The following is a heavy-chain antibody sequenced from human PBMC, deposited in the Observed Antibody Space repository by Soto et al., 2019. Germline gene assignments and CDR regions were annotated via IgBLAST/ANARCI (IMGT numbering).Heavy chain of an antibody. CDR1: GGSISSGGYS. D-gene: IGHD3-10*01. Sequence: PSETLSLTCAVSGGSISSGGYSWSWIRQPPGKGLEWIGYIYHSGSTYYNPSLKSRVTISVDRSKNQFSLKLSSVTAADTAVYYCASSSFLRSGDLFHGLDVWGQGTTVTVSS. V-gene: IGHV4-30-2*01. J-gene: IGHJ6*02. CDR3: ASSSFLRSGDLFHGLDV. CDR2: IYHSGST.